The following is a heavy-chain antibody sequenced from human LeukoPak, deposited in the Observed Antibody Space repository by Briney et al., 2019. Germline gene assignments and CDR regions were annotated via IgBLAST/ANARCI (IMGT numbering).Heavy chain of an antibody. CDR1: GFTFSSYA. V-gene: IGHV3-30-3*01. J-gene: IGHJ6*02. D-gene: IGHD6-13*01. CDR3: ARDHSSSWYVWLDYYYGMDV. CDR2: ISYDGSNK. Sequence: GGSLRLSCAASGFTFSSYAMHWVRQAPGKGLEWVAVISYDGSNKYYADSVKGRFTISRDNSKNTLYLQMNSLRAEDTAVYYCARDHSSSWYVWLDYYYGMDVWGQGTTVTVSS.